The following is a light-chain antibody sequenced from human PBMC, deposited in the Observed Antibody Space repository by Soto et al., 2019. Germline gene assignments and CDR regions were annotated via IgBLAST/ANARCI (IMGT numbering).Light chain of an antibody. J-gene: IGLJ1*01. CDR3: AAWDDSLSGRDV. V-gene: IGLV1-47*01. CDR1: SSNIGSNY. CDR2: RNN. Sequence: QSVLTQPPSASGTPGQRVTNSCSGSSSNIGSNYVYWYQQLPGTAPKLLIYRNNQRPSGVPDRFSGSKSGTSASLAISGLRSEDEADYYCAAWDDSLSGRDVFGTGTKLTVL.